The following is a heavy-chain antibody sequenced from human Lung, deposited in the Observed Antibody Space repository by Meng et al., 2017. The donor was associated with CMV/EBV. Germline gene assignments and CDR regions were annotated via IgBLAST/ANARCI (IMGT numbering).Heavy chain of an antibody. V-gene: IGHV1-69*05. CDR3: AREGGCSSTSGYYYYGMDV. D-gene: IGHD2-2*01. CDR2: IIPIFGTA. CDR1: GGTFSSYA. Sequence: SVXVSXKASGGTFSSYAISWVRQAPGQGLEWMGGIIPIFGTANYAQKFQGRVTITTDESTSTAYIELSSLRSEDTAVYYCAREGGCSSTSGYYYYGMDVXGQGXTVTVSS. J-gene: IGHJ6*02.